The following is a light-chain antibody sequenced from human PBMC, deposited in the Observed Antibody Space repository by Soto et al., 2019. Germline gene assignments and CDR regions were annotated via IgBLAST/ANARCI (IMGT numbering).Light chain of an antibody. CDR2: AAS. V-gene: IGKV1-39*01. CDR3: QQSYSTTWT. Sequence: DIQMTQSPSTLPASVGDRVTITCRASQSISSWLAWYQQKPGKAPKLLIYAASSLQSGVPSRFSGSGSETDFTLTISSLQPEDFATYSCQQSYSTTWTFGQGTKVDIK. CDR1: QSISSW. J-gene: IGKJ1*01.